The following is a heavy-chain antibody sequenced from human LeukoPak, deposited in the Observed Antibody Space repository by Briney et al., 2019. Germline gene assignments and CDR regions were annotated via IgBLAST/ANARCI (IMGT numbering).Heavy chain of an antibody. Sequence: SQTLSLTCTVSGGSSSSVDYYWSWIRQPPGKGLEWIGYIYYSGSTYYNPSLKGRLTISVDTSKNHFSLKLSSVTAADTAVYYCAVRYCSTSSCYPYFDYWGQGTLVTVSS. V-gene: IGHV4-30-4*08. D-gene: IGHD2-2*01. J-gene: IGHJ4*02. CDR1: GGSSSSVDYY. CDR3: AVRYCSTSSCYPYFDY. CDR2: IYYSGST.